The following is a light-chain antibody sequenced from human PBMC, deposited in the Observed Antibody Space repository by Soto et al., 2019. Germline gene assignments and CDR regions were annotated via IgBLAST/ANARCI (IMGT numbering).Light chain of an antibody. J-gene: IGKJ5*01. CDR2: EAS. CDR1: QGISSS. V-gene: IGKV1-9*01. Sequence: IQLTQSPSSLSASIGDRFTITCRASQGISSSLAWYQQEPGKAPKLLIYEASTLQSGVPSRFRGRGSGTDFTLTISGLQPEDFEPYYCQQLNSYPYTFGQGTRLEIK. CDR3: QQLNSYPYT.